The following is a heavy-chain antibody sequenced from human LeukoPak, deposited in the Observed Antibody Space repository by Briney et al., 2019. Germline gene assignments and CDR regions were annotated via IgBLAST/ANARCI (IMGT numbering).Heavy chain of an antibody. Sequence: SETLSLTCTVSSGSISTSNYYWGWVRQPPGKALEWIGNIFYSGSTYYSPSLKSRVTISLDTSRNQFSLKLNSVTAADPAVFYGAKFNSYGFIDNWGQGTMVTVSS. CDR1: SGSISTSNYY. CDR3: AKFNSYGFIDN. D-gene: IGHD3-16*01. V-gene: IGHV4-39*07. CDR2: IFYSGST. J-gene: IGHJ3*01.